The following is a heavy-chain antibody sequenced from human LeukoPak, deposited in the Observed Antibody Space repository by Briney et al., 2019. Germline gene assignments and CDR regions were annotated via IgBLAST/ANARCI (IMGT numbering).Heavy chain of an antibody. CDR1: GYSISSGYY. V-gene: IGHV4-38-2*02. Sequence: SETLSLTCTVSGYSISSGYYWGWIRQPPGKGLEWIGSIYHSGSTYYNPSLKSRVTISVDTSKNQFSLKLSSVTAADTAVCYCASVGSGSPYYFDYWGQGTLVTVSS. CDR3: ASVGSGSPYYFDY. D-gene: IGHD3-10*01. CDR2: IYHSGST. J-gene: IGHJ4*02.